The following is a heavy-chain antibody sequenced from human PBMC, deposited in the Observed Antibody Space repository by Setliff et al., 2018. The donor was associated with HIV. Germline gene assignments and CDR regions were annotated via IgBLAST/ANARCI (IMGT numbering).Heavy chain of an antibody. CDR2: IAHDGNTQ. CDR1: GIIFSTNA. Sequence: GGSLRLSCAASGIIFSTNAMHWVRQVPGKGLEWVAVIAHDGNTQYYADSVKGRFTVSRDNSKDTLYLQMNSLRVEDTSIYFCARGHRTSDGLDMWGQGTMVTVSS. V-gene: IGHV3-30*03. CDR3: ARGHRTSDGLDM. D-gene: IGHD2-2*01. J-gene: IGHJ3*02.